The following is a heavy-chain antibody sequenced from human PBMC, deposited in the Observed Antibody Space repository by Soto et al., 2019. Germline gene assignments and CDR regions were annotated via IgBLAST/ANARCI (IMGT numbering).Heavy chain of an antibody. V-gene: IGHV3-48*03. CDR3: ARGPQFPDIEVIPGAVDD. D-gene: IGHD2-2*01. Sequence: EVQVVESGGGLVQPGGSLRLSCTAAGFTFSSYEMNWVHQAPGKGLEWVSYISYSGSTIYYADSVKGRFTISRDNAKNSLYLQMNSLRAEDTAVYYCARGPQFPDIEVIPGAVDDWGQGTLCTVSS. CDR1: GFTFSSYE. CDR2: ISYSGSTI. J-gene: IGHJ4*02.